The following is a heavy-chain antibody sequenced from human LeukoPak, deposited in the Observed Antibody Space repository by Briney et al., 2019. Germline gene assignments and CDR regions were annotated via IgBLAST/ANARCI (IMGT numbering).Heavy chain of an antibody. V-gene: IGHV4-59*01. J-gene: IGHJ3*02. CDR2: IYYSGST. Sequence: SETLSLTCTVSGGSISSYYWSWIRQPPGKGLEWIGYIYYSGSTNYSPSLKSRVTISVDTSKNQFSLKLSSVTAADTAVYYCARVIRAGSYAFDIWGQGTMVTVSS. D-gene: IGHD3-16*02. CDR3: ARVIRAGSYAFDI. CDR1: GGSISSYY.